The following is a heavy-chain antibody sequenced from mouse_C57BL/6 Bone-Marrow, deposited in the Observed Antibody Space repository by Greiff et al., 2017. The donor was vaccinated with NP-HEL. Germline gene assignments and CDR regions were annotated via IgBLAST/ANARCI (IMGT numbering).Heavy chain of an antibody. CDR3: ARDQLGRSPYYFDY. D-gene: IGHD4-1*02. V-gene: IGHV14-3*01. CDR2: IDPANGNT. J-gene: IGHJ2*01. Sequence: EVQGVESVAELVRPGASVKLSCTASGFNIKNTYMHWVKQRPEQGLEWIGRIDPANGNTKYAPKFQGKATITADTSSNTAYLQLSSLTSEDTAIYYCARDQLGRSPYYFDYWGKGTTLTVSS. CDR1: GFNIKNTY.